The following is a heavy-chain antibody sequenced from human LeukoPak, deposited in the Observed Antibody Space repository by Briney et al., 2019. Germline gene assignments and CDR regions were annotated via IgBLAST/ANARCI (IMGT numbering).Heavy chain of an antibody. CDR2: ISPTGSTT. D-gene: IGHD6-6*01. J-gene: IGHJ4*02. CDR1: GFSFSGHW. Sequence: GGSLRLSCTASGFSFSGHWMHWARQLPGKGLVWVSRISPTGSTTSYADSVRGRFTVSRDNAKNTLYLQVNNLRAENTAVYYCARGPNSNWSGLDFWGQGTLLTVSS. V-gene: IGHV3-74*01. CDR3: ARGPNSNWSGLDF.